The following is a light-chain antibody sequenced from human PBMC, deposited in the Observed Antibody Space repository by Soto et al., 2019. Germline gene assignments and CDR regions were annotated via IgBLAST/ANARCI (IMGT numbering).Light chain of an antibody. J-gene: IGKJ5*01. CDR2: GAS. Sequence: ERVMTQSPATLSVSPGERATLSCRASQSVSSNLAWYQQKPGQAPRLLIYGASSRATGIPVRFSGSGSGTDFTLTISSLEPEDFALYYCQQRNTWPPITFGQGTRLEI. CDR1: QSVSSN. V-gene: IGKV3-15*01. CDR3: QQRNTWPPIT.